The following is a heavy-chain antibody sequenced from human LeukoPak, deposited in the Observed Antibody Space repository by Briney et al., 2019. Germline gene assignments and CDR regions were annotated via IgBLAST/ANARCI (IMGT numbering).Heavy chain of an antibody. Sequence: PGGSLRLSCAASGFTVSSNYMSWVRQAPGKGLEWVSGIYSGGSTYYADSVKGRFTISRDNSKNTLYLQMNSLRAEDTAVYYCARDSGSYRSGYFQHWGQGTLVTVSS. V-gene: IGHV3-66*01. J-gene: IGHJ1*01. CDR2: IYSGGST. D-gene: IGHD1-26*01. CDR3: ARDSGSYRSGYFQH. CDR1: GFTVSSNY.